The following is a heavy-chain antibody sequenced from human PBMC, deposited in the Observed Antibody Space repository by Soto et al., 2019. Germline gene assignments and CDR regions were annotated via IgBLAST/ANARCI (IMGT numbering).Heavy chain of an antibody. J-gene: IGHJ5*02. V-gene: IGHV3-11*01. Sequence: QVQLVESGGDLVKPGGSLRLSCAASGFIFSDYYMSWIRQAPGKGLGWVSYISSGGSTIYYAGSVKGRLTISRDNAKNSLYLQMTGLRAEDTDVYYCARAEYNWNYNWFDPWGQGTLVTVSS. CDR1: GFIFSDYY. D-gene: IGHD1-7*01. CDR2: ISSGGSTI. CDR3: ARAEYNWNYNWFDP.